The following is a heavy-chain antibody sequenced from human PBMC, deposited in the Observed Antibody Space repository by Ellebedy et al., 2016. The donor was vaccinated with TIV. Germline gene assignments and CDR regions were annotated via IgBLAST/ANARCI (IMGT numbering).Heavy chain of an antibody. Sequence: MPSETLSLTCTVPGGSIASSSYYWVWIRQSPGKVLAWIGSIYSSGSTYYNPSLKSRITISVDTSKHPFSLKLSSVTTADTAMYYCTKGGTSYPDYWGQGTLVTVSS. V-gene: IGHV4-39*07. CDR1: GGSIASSSYY. CDR2: IYSSGST. D-gene: IGHD1-26*01. J-gene: IGHJ4*02. CDR3: TKGGTSYPDY.